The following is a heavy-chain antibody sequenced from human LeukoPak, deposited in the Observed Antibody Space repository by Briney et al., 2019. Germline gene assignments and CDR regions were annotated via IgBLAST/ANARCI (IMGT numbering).Heavy chain of an antibody. Sequence: SETLSLTCTVSGGSISSYYWSWIRQPPGKGLEWIGRIYTSGSTNYNPSLRSRVTMSVDTSKNQFSLKLSSVTAADTAVYYCARDQRGSSWYEAFDIWGQGTMVTVSS. D-gene: IGHD6-13*01. CDR3: ARDQRGSSWYEAFDI. V-gene: IGHV4-4*07. J-gene: IGHJ3*02. CDR2: IYTSGST. CDR1: GGSISSYY.